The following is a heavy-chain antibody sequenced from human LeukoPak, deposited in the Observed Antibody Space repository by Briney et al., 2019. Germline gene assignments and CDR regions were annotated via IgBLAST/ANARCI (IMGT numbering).Heavy chain of an antibody. CDR3: AKCRSLSPAAAMNY. CDR2: ISGSGDST. V-gene: IGHV3-23*01. Sequence: PGGSLRLSCAASGFTFSSFALSWVRQAPGKGLEWVSSISGSGDSTYYMESVKGRFTISRDNSENTLYLQMNSLRADDAAVYYCAKCRSLSPAAAMNYWGQGTLVTVSS. D-gene: IGHD2-2*01. CDR1: GFTFSSFA. J-gene: IGHJ4*02.